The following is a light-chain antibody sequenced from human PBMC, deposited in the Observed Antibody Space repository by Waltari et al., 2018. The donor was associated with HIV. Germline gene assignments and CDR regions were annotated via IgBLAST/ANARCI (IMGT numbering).Light chain of an antibody. CDR1: SSDVGNYNL. CDR2: EAI. J-gene: IGLJ2*01. V-gene: IGLV2-23*01. Sequence: QSALTQPASVSGSPGQSITISCTGTSSDVGNYNLVSWYHQHPGKAPTLIIYEAIKRPSGGSDRISGSKSASTASLTISGLQADDEADYFCSSYGGSSIWLFGGGTKLTVL. CDR3: SSYGGSSIWL.